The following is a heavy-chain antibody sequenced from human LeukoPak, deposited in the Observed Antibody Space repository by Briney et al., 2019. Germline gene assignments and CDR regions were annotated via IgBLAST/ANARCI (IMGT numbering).Heavy chain of an antibody. CDR1: GCTFTSYG. V-gene: IGHV1-18*01. J-gene: IGHJ3*02. D-gene: IGHD2-21*02. CDR3: ARSLVVVTAINAFDI. Sequence: ASVKVSCKASGCTFTSYGISWVRQAPGQGLEWMGWISAYNGNTNYAQKLQGRVTMTTDTSTSTAHMELRSLRSDDTAVYYCARSLVVVTAINAFDIWGQGTMVTVSS. CDR2: ISAYNGNT.